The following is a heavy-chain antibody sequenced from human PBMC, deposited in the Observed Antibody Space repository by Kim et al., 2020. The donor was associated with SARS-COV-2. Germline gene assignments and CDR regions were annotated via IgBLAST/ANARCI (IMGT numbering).Heavy chain of an antibody. CDR3: ASLLRGPPEAVAGFSEDY. D-gene: IGHD6-19*01. V-gene: IGHV4-39*07. Sequence: SETLSLTCTVSGGSISSSSYYWGWIRQPPGKGLEWIGSIYYSGSTYYNPSLKSRVTISVDTSKNQFSLKLSSVTAADTAVYYCASLLRGPPEAVAGFSEDYWGQGTLVTVSS. J-gene: IGHJ4*02. CDR2: IYYSGST. CDR1: GGSISSSSYY.